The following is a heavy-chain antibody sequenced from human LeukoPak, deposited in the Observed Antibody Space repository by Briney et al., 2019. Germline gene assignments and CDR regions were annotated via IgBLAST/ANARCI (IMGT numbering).Heavy chain of an antibody. D-gene: IGHD2-15*01. CDR1: GGSISSYY. V-gene: IGHV4-59*12. CDR3: ARDSSEGYFDY. CDR2: ISYSGST. Sequence: PSETLSLTCTVSGGSISSYYWSWIRQPPGKGLEWIGYISYSGSTNYNPSLKSRVTISLDTSKSQFSLKLNSVTAADTAVYYCARDSSEGYFDYWGQGTLVTVSS. J-gene: IGHJ4*02.